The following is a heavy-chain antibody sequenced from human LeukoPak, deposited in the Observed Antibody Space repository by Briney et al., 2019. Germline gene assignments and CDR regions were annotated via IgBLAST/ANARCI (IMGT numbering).Heavy chain of an antibody. D-gene: IGHD3-9*01. CDR1: GFTFTTYT. Sequence: GWSLRLSCAASGFTFTTYTISWLRQTPAKGLEWVSAISGSANSTYYADSVKGRFTISRDNSKNTLYLQMSSLRAEDTAIYYCAREYKIPATGTPGFDICGPGTMVTVSS. CDR3: AREYKIPATGTPGFDI. J-gene: IGHJ3*02. V-gene: IGHV3-23*01. CDR2: ISGSANST.